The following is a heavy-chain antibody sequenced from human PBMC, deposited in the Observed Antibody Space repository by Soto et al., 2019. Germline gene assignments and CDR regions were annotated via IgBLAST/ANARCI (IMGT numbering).Heavy chain of an antibody. V-gene: IGHV3-30-3*01. J-gene: IGHJ5*02. Sequence: LRLSCAASGFMFSTYAMHWVRQAPGKGLEWVAVISYDGSDIYYGDSGKGRFTISRDNSRNTLYLEMNSLQTEDTAVFYCARDQGRTVTRGDWFDPWGQGTLVTV. CDR3: ARDQGRTVTRGDWFDP. D-gene: IGHD6-19*01. CDR1: GFMFSTYA. CDR2: ISYDGSDI.